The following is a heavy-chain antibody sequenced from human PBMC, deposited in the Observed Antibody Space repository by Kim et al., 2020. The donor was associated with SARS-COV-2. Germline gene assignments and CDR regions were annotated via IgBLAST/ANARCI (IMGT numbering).Heavy chain of an antibody. CDR1: GYSFTSYW. CDR3: AYTFGGVIVRYGMDV. CDR2: IDPSDSYT. J-gene: IGHJ6*02. D-gene: IGHD3-16*02. Sequence: GESLQISCKGSGYSFTSYWISWVRQMPGKGLEWMGRIDPSDSYTNYSPSFQGHVTISADKSISTAYLQWSSLKASDTAMYYCAYTFGGVIVRYGMDVWGQGTTVPVSS. V-gene: IGHV5-10-1*01.